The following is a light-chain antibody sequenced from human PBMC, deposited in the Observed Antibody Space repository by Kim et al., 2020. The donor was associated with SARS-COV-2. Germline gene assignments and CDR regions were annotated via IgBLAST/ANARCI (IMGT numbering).Light chain of an antibody. CDR3: QAWDSSTWV. V-gene: IGLV3-1*01. CDR2: QDS. CDR1: KLGDKY. J-gene: IGLJ3*02. Sequence: SVSTGQTASITCAGDKLGDKYACWYQQKPGQSPVMVIYQDSKPPSGIPERFSGSNSGNTATLTISGTQAMDEADYYCQAWDSSTWVFGGGTKLTVL.